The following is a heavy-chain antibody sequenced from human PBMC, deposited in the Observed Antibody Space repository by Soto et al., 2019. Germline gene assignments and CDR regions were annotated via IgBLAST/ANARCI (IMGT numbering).Heavy chain of an antibody. CDR1: GYTLTSYG. J-gene: IGHJ4*02. V-gene: IGHV1-18*01. Sequence: RPSVKVSCKASGYTLTSYGISWVRQAPGQGLEWMGWISAYNGNTNYAQKLQGRVTMTTDTSTSTAYMELRSLRSDDTAVYYCARVSSSGWYLDYWGQGTLVTVSS. CDR3: ARVSSSGWYLDY. CDR2: ISAYNGNT. D-gene: IGHD6-19*01.